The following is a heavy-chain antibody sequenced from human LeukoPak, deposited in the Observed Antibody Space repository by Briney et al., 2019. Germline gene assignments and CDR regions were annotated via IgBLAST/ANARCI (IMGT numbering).Heavy chain of an antibody. D-gene: IGHD6-13*01. V-gene: IGHV4-59*01. J-gene: IGHJ4*02. Sequence: KTSETLSLTCTVSGGSISSYYWSWIRQPPGKGLEWIGYIYYSGSTNYNPSLRSRVTISVDTSKNQFSLKLSSVTAADTAVYYCARVRISSSSSWFDYWGQGTLVTVSS. CDR3: ARVRISSSSSWFDY. CDR1: GGSISSYY. CDR2: IYYSGST.